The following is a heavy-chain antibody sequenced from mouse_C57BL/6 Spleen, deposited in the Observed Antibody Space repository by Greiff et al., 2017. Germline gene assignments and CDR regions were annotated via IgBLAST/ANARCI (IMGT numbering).Heavy chain of an antibody. CDR2: IDPETGGT. V-gene: IGHV1-15*01. D-gene: IGHD1-1*01. Sequence: QVQLQQSGAELVRPGASVTLSCKASGYTFTDYEMHWVKQTPVHGLEWIGAIDPETGGTAYNQKFKGKAILTADKSSSTAYMELRSLTSEDSAVYYCTRPSYYYGSSSYYFDYWGQGTTLTVSS. CDR3: TRPSYYYGSSSYYFDY. CDR1: GYTFTDYE. J-gene: IGHJ2*01.